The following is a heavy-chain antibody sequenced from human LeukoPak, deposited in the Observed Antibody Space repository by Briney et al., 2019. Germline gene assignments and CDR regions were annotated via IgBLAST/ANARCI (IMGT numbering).Heavy chain of an antibody. CDR2: TNTDGSST. CDR3: VPTASSGLD. J-gene: IGHJ4*02. D-gene: IGHD3-22*01. V-gene: IGHV3-74*01. Sequence: GGSLRLSHEASGFTFSHYWMHWVRQAPGKGLVWVSRTNTDGSSTSYVDSVKGRFTISRDNANNTMYLQMNSLRAEDTAMYSCVPTASSGLDWGQGTLVTVSS. CDR1: GFTFSHYW.